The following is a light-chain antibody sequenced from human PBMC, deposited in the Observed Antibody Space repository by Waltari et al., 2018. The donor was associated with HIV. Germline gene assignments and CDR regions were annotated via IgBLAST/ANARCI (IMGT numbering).Light chain of an antibody. CDR1: QGIGND. Sequence: QSPSSLSASVGDRVTITCRASQGIGNDLGWYQQKSGKAPKVLIYAASSLQSGVSSRFSGSRSGTDFTLTISSLQPEDSATYYCLQDGSFPLTFGPGTKVDV. V-gene: IGKV1-6*01. J-gene: IGKJ3*01. CDR2: AAS. CDR3: LQDGSFPLT.